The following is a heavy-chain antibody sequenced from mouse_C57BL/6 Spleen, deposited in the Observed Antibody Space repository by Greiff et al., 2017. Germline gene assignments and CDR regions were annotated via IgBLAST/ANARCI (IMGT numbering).Heavy chain of an antibody. CDR3: ARYMGLWDYGSSYAMDY. CDR1: GFTFTDYY. CDR2: IRNKANGYTT. V-gene: IGHV7-3*01. J-gene: IGHJ4*01. D-gene: IGHD1-1*01. Sequence: EVQGVESGGGLVQPGGSLSLSCAASGFTFTDYYMSWVRQPPGKALEWLGFIRNKANGYTTEYSASVKGRFTISRDNSQSILYLQMNALRAEDSATYYCARYMGLWDYGSSYAMDYWGQGTSVTVSS.